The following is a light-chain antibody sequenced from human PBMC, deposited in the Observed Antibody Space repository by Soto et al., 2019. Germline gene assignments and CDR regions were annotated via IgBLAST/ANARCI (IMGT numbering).Light chain of an antibody. Sequence: HSVLTQPPSVSGAPGQTVTISCTGSNSNIGSPYGVHWYQQVPGKAPKLLIYGNDNRPSGVPDRFSGSKSASSASLAITGVQAEDEGDYYCQSYERTLGGYVFGTGTKXT. CDR1: NSNIGSPYG. CDR3: QSYERTLGGYV. J-gene: IGLJ1*01. CDR2: GND. V-gene: IGLV1-40*01.